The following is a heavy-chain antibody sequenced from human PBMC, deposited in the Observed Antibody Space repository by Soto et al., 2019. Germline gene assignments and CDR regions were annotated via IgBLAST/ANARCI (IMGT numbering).Heavy chain of an antibody. Sequence: SETLSLTCTVSGAAISSGGYDWSWSRQHPGKGREGIAYIEYSGSTYYNPYLKSRVTISVDTSKNQFSLKLSSVTAADTAVYYCARAGPLYCSSTSCYRDYYYGMDVWGQGTTVTVSS. J-gene: IGHJ6*02. CDR3: ARAGPLYCSSTSCYRDYYYGMDV. CDR2: IEYSGST. CDR1: GAAISSGGYD. D-gene: IGHD2-2*01. V-gene: IGHV4-31*03.